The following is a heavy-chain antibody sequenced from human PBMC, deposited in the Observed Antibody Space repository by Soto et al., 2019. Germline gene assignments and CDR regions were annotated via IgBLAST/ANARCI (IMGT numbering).Heavy chain of an antibody. CDR1: GCTYSSYA. J-gene: IGHJ5*02. CDR3: ARVPLITGTTEDHGWLDP. V-gene: IGHV1-69*13. Sequence: SVKASCKASGCTYSSYAISWVRQAPGQGLEWMGGIIPIFGTANYAQKFQGRVTITADESTSTAYMELSSLRSEDTAVYYCARVPLITGTTEDHGWLDPWHQGTRVTIYS. CDR2: IIPIFGTA. D-gene: IGHD1-7*01.